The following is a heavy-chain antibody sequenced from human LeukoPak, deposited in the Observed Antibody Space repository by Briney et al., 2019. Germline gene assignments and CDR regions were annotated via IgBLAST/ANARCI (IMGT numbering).Heavy chain of an antibody. CDR1: GFTFSSNG. V-gene: IGHV3-33*01. D-gene: IGHD2-15*01. Sequence: PGGSLRLSCAASGFTFSSNGMNWVRQAPGKGLEWVAVIWYDGSIKHYADSVKGRFTISRDNSKNTLYLQMDSLRAEDTAVYYRARLLGRSYLDYWGQGTLVTVSS. CDR3: ARLLGRSYLDY. CDR2: IWYDGSIK. J-gene: IGHJ4*02.